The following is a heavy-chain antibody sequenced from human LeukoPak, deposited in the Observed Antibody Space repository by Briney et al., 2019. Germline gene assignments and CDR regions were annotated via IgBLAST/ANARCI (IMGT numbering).Heavy chain of an antibody. CDR2: IIPMFGAG. D-gene: IGHD3-22*01. V-gene: IGHV1-69*06. CDR3: ARSFVYYYESSGYYLPDAFDI. J-gene: IGHJ3*02. CDR1: GGTFSSHT. Sequence: GASVKVSCKASGGTFSSHTINWVRQAPGQGLEWMGGIIPMFGAGNYAQKFQGRVTITADKSTSTAYMELSSLRSEDTAVYYCARSFVYYYESSGYYLPDAFDIWGQGTMVTVSS.